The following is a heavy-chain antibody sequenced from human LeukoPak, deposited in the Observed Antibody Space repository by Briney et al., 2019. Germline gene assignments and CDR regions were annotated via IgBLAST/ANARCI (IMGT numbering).Heavy chain of an antibody. CDR2: IKQGESER. J-gene: IGHJ3*02. CDR3: ARGDNSAFDI. Sequence: GGSLGLSCAASGFTFRSYRMDWVRQAPGKGLEWVASIKQGESERYYVDSVNGRFPISRDNAKNSLYLQMNSLRAEDTAVYYCARGDNSAFDIWGQGTMVTVSS. V-gene: IGHV3-7*04. CDR1: GFTFRSYR. D-gene: IGHD3-22*01.